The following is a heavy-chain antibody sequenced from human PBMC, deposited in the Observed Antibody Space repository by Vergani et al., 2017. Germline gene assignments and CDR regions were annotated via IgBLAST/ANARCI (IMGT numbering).Heavy chain of an antibody. Sequence: QVQLVQSGAEVKKPGASVKVSCKASEYTFTSYYMHWVRQAPGQGLEWMGIINPSGGSTSYAQKFQGRVTMTRDTSTSTVYMELSSLRSEDTAVYYCARERVVVPAAKNWNWFDPWGQGTLVTVSS. CDR1: EYTFTSYY. CDR3: ARERVVVPAAKNWNWFDP. V-gene: IGHV1-46*01. CDR2: INPSGGST. J-gene: IGHJ5*02. D-gene: IGHD2-2*01.